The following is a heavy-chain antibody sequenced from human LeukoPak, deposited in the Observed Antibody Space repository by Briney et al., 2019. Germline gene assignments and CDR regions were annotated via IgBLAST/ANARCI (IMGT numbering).Heavy chain of an antibody. J-gene: IGHJ6*02. D-gene: IGHD3-22*01. CDR3: ARDPPYYYDSSGYPSYYYGMDV. Sequence: ASVKVSCKASGYTFSSYGISWVRQAPGQGLEWMGWISTYSGNTNYAQKLQGRVTMTTDTSTSTAYMELRSLRSDDTAVYYCARDPPYYYDSSGYPSYYYGMDVWGQGTTVTVSS. V-gene: IGHV1-18*01. CDR2: ISTYSGNT. CDR1: GYTFSSYG.